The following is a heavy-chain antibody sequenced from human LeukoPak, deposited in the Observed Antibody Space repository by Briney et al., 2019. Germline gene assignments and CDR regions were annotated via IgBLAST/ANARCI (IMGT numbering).Heavy chain of an antibody. D-gene: IGHD2-2*01. CDR1: GFTFSSYS. J-gene: IGHJ5*02. Sequence: GGSLRLSCAASGFTFSSYSMNWVRQAPGKGLEWVSSISSSSSYIYYADSVKGRFTISRDNAKNSLYLQMNSLRAEDTAVYYCARDPRGYCSSTSCYAWGQGTLVTVSS. CDR2: ISSSSSYI. V-gene: IGHV3-21*01. CDR3: ARDPRGYCSSTSCYA.